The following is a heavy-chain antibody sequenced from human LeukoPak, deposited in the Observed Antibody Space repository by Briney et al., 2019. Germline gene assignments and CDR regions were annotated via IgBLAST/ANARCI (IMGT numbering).Heavy chain of an antibody. CDR3: ARDGDYYGSAFDY. J-gene: IGHJ4*02. CDR1: GGTFSSYA. D-gene: IGHD3-10*01. CDR2: IIPILGIA. Sequence: GSSVKVSCKASGGTFSSYAISWVRQAPGQGLEWMGRIIPILGIANYAQKFQGRVTITADKSTSTAYKELSSLRSEDTAVYYCARDGDYYGSAFDYWGQGTLVTVSS. V-gene: IGHV1-69*04.